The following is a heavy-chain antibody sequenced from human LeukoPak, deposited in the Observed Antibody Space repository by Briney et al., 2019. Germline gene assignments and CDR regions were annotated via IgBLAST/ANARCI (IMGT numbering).Heavy chain of an antibody. V-gene: IGHV3-7*01. J-gene: IGHJ6*02. D-gene: IGHD2-21*01. CDR3: ARYCGGDCFGMDV. CDR2: IKQDGSEK. CDR1: GFTFSSYW. Sequence: GGSLRLSCTASGFTFSSYWMSCVRQAPGKGLEWVANIKQDGSEKYSVDSVKGRFTISRDNAKNSLYLQMNSLRAEDTAVYYCARYCGGDCFGMDVWGQGTTVTVSS.